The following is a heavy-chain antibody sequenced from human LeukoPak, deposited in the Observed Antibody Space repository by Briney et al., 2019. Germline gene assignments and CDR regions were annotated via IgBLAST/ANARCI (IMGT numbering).Heavy chain of an antibody. CDR2: IYYSGST. V-gene: IGHV4-61*05. D-gene: IGHD6-13*01. CDR1: GGSISSSSYY. Sequence: SETLSLTCTVSGGSISSSSYYWGWIRQPPGKGLEWIGYIYYSGSTNYNPSLKSRVTISVDTSKNQFSLKLSSVTAADTAVYYCARQGAHSSSWYLFDYWGQGTLVTVSS. CDR3: ARQGAHSSSWYLFDY. J-gene: IGHJ4*02.